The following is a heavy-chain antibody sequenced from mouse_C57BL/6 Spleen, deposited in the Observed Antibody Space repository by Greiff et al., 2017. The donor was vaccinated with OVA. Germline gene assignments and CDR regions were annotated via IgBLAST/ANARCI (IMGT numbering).Heavy chain of an antibody. V-gene: IGHV1-26*01. CDR1: GYTFTDYY. J-gene: IGHJ4*01. CDR3: ARGSLGREAMDY. CDR2: INPNNGGT. D-gene: IGHD4-1*01. Sequence: VQLQQSGPELVKPGASVKISCKASGYTFTDYYMNWVKPSHGKSLEWIGDINPNNGGTSYNQKFKGKATLTVDKSSSTAYMELRSLTSEDSEVDYCARGSLGREAMDYWGQGTSVTVSS.